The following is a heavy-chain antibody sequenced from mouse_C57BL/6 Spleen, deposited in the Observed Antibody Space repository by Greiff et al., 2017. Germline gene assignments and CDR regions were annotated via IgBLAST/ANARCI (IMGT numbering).Heavy chain of an antibody. Sequence: EVKLMESEGGLVQPGSSMKLSCTASGFTFSDYYMAWVRQVPEKGLEWVANINSYGSSTYYLDSLKSRFIIARDNAKNILYLQMSSLKSEDTATYYCARGADHYYGSSSAIDYWGQGTSVTVSS. CDR2: INSYGSST. J-gene: IGHJ4*01. V-gene: IGHV5-16*01. CDR3: ARGADHYYGSSSAIDY. CDR1: GFTFSDYY. D-gene: IGHD1-1*01.